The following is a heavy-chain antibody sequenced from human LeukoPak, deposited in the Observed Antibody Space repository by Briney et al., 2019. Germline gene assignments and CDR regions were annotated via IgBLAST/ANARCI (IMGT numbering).Heavy chain of an antibody. D-gene: IGHD6-13*01. CDR3: ASRYSSSWSSTPWFDP. V-gene: IGHV3-11*01. Sequence: PGGSLRLSSAASGFTFSDYYMSWIRQAPGKGLEWVSFISCNGSTIYYADSVKGRFTISRDNAKNSLYLQMNSLRAEDTAVYYCASRYSSSWSSTPWFDPWGQGTLVTVSS. CDR2: ISCNGSTI. J-gene: IGHJ5*02. CDR1: GFTFSDYY.